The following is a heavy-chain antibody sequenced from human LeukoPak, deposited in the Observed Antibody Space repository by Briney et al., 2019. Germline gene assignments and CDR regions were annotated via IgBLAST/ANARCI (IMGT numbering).Heavy chain of an antibody. CDR1: GFTFSSYS. CDR3: AREVWVAVAGHWFDP. J-gene: IGHJ5*02. CDR2: ISSSSSYI. V-gene: IGHV3-21*01. D-gene: IGHD6-19*01. Sequence: GGSLRLSCAASGFTFSSYSMNWVPQAPGKGLEGVSSISSSSSYIYYADSVKGRFTIARDNAKNSLDLQMNSLRAEDTAVYYCAREVWVAVAGHWFDPWGQGTLVTVSS.